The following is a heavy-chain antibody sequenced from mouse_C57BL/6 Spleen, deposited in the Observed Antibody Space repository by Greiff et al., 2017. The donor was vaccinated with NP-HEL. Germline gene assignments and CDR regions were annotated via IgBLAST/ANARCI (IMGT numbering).Heavy chain of an antibody. CDR3: ARGGSHYYAMDY. CDR2: INYDGSST. Sequence: EVQRVESEGGLVQPGSSMKLSCTASGFTFSDYYMAWVRQVPEKGLEWVANINYDGSSTYYLDSLKSRFIISRDNAKNILYLQMSSLKSEDTATYYCARGGSHYYAMDYWGQGTSVTVSS. J-gene: IGHJ4*01. D-gene: IGHD6-2*01. CDR1: GFTFSDYY. V-gene: IGHV5-16*01.